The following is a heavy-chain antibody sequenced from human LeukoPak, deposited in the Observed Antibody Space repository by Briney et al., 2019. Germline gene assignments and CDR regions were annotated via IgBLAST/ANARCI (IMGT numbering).Heavy chain of an antibody. CDR2: ISAYNGNT. CDR1: GYTFTSYG. CDR3: ARAGLYYYDSSGYRKFDP. J-gene: IGHJ5*02. D-gene: IGHD3-22*01. V-gene: IGHV1-18*01. Sequence: ASVKVSCKASGYTFTSYGISWVRQAPGQGLEWMGWISAYNGNTNYAQKLQGRVTMTTDTSTSTAYMELRSLRSDDTAVYYCARAGLYYYDSSGYRKFDPWGQGTLVTVSS.